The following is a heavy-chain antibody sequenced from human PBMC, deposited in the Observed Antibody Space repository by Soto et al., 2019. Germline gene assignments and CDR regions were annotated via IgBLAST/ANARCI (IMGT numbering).Heavy chain of an antibody. V-gene: IGHV4-39*01. Sequence: SDTLSLTCTVSGGYISSSSYYWGWISRPPGKGLEWIGSIYYSGSTYYNPSLKSRVTISVDTSKNQFSLKLSSVTAADTAVYYCARHELTTVNSYYYYYYGMDVWGQGTTVT. CDR2: IYYSGST. D-gene: IGHD4-4*01. CDR1: GGYISSSSYY. J-gene: IGHJ6*02. CDR3: ARHELTTVNSYYYYYYGMDV.